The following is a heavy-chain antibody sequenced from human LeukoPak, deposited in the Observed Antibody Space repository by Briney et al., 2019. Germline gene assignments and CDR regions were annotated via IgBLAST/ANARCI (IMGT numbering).Heavy chain of an antibody. Sequence: ASVKVSCKASGYTFTGYYMHWVRQAPGQGLEWMGWINPNSGGTNYAQKFQGRVTMTRDTSTSTAYMELSRLRSDDTAVYYCARTYYYDAAFDYWGQGTLVTVSS. J-gene: IGHJ4*02. CDR3: ARTYYYDAAFDY. D-gene: IGHD3-22*01. CDR2: INPNSGGT. V-gene: IGHV1-2*02. CDR1: GYTFTGYY.